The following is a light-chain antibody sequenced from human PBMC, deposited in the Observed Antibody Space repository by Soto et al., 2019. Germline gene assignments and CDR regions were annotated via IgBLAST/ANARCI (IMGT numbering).Light chain of an antibody. J-gene: IGKJ1*01. V-gene: IGKV1-39*01. Sequence: DIQMTQSPSPLSASIGDRVTITCRASQSISTDLNWYQQKPGKAPKVLTYGASTLQSGVPSRFAGSGSGTDLTLTINSLQPEDFATYFCQQSYTTPRTFGQGTKVDIK. CDR3: QQSYTTPRT. CDR2: GAS. CDR1: QSISTD.